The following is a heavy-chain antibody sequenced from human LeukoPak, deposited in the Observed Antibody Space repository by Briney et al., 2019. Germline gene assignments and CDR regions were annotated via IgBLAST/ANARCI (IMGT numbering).Heavy chain of an antibody. J-gene: IGHJ4*02. Sequence: GGSLRLSCTASEFIVSANYMSWVRQAPGKGLEWVSYTSSSGSTIYYADSGKGRFTIARDNAKNSLYLKMNSLRAEDTAVYYCARELSSFYAAGFDYWGQGHLVPVSS. CDR2: TSSSGSTI. CDR3: ARELSSFYAAGFDY. CDR1: EFIVSANY. V-gene: IGHV3-11*04. D-gene: IGHD6-13*01.